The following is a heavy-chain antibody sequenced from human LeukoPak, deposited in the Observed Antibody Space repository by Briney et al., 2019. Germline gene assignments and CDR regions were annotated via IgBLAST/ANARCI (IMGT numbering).Heavy chain of an antibody. Sequence: SETLSLTCAVSGGSISSSNWWSWVRQPPGKGLEWIGEIYHSGSTNYNPSLKSQVTISVDKSKNQFSLKLSFVTAADTAMYYCARSDYHNSGSHTVFDAFDIWGQGTRVTVSS. J-gene: IGHJ3*02. CDR2: IYHSGST. V-gene: IGHV4-4*02. CDR3: ARSDYHNSGSHTVFDAFDI. CDR1: GGSISSSNW. D-gene: IGHD3-10*01.